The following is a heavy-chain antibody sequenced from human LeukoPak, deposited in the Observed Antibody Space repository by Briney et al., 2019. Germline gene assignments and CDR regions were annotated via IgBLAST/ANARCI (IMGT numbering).Heavy chain of an antibody. D-gene: IGHD6-6*01. CDR1: GFTFSSYS. Sequence: GGSLRLSCAASGFTFSSYSMNWVRQAPGKGLEWVSYISSSSSTIYYADSVKGRFTISRDNSKNTLYLQMNSLRAEDTAVYYCAKDRSIAARFFDYWGQGTLVTVSS. CDR2: ISSSSSTI. V-gene: IGHV3-48*01. CDR3: AKDRSIAARFFDY. J-gene: IGHJ4*02.